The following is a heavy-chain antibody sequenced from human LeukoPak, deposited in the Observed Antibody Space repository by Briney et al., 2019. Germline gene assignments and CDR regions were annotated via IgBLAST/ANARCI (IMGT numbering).Heavy chain of an antibody. CDR2: IYRSGTT. CDR3: ARGPTTVTRAFDY. Sequence: SETLSLTCAVYSGSISGYYWGWIRQSPGKGLEWIGQIYRSGTTQYNPSLKSRVTISVDTSKNQFSLRLNSVTAADTAVYYCARGPTTVTRAFDYWGQGTLVTVSS. D-gene: IGHD4-17*01. V-gene: IGHV4-34*01. CDR1: SGSISGYY. J-gene: IGHJ4*02.